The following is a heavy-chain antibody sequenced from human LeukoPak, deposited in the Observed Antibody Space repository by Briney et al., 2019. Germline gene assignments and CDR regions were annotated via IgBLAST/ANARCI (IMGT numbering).Heavy chain of an antibody. J-gene: IGHJ4*02. Sequence: GGSLTLSCTASGFIFSNYAMSWVRQAPGKGLEWVSEVRGSGGDTYYADPVKGRFTISRDNSKKMLYLQMSSLRAEDTAVYYCANLGANTRISGDYWGQGTLVTVSS. D-gene: IGHD1-14*01. V-gene: IGHV3-23*01. CDR2: VRGSGGDT. CDR1: GFIFSNYA. CDR3: ANLGANTRISGDY.